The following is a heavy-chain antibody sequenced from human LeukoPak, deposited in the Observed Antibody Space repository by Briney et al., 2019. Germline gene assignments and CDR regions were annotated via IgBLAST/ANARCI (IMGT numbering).Heavy chain of an antibody. D-gene: IGHD7-27*01. CDR2: IHYSGTT. V-gene: IGHV4-59*01. CDR3: ARADWGYWYLDL. CDR1: GGSLSNIY. J-gene: IGHJ2*01. Sequence: PSETLSLTCTASGGSLSNIYWTWIRQSPGKGLEWIGYIHYSGTTNYSPSLKSRVTMFLDTSKKYFSLNLGSVTAADTAVYYCARADWGYWYLDLWGRGTLVTVSS.